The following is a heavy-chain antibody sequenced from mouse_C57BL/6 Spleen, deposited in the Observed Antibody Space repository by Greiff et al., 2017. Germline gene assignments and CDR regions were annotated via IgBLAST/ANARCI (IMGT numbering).Heavy chain of an antibody. CDR3: ARGGYYGNYRYAMDY. CDR1: GYTFTSYW. CDR2: IDPSDSYT. J-gene: IGHJ4*01. V-gene: IGHV1-69*01. Sequence: QVQLQQPGAELVMPGASVKLSCKASGYTFTSYWMHWVKQRPGQGLEWIGEIDPSDSYTNYNQKFKGKSTLTVDKSSSTAYMQLSSLTSEDSAVYYCARGGYYGNYRYAMDYWGKGTSVTVSS. D-gene: IGHD2-1*01.